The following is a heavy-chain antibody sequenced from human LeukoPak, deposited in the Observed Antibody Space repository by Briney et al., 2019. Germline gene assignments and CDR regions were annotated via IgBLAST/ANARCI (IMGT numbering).Heavy chain of an antibody. V-gene: IGHV4-34*01. CDR3: ARARMVRGVTWFDP. D-gene: IGHD3-10*01. Sequence: SETLPLTCAVYGGSLSGYYWSWIRQPPGKGLEWIGEINHSGSTNYNPSLKSRVTISVDTSKNQFSLKLSSVTAADTAVYYCARARMVRGVTWFDPWGQGTLVTVSS. J-gene: IGHJ5*02. CDR1: GGSLSGYY. CDR2: INHSGST.